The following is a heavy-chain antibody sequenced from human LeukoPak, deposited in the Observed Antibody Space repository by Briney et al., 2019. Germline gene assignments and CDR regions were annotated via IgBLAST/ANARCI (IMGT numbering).Heavy chain of an antibody. V-gene: IGHV1-18*01. Sequence: ASGKVTCKGSGYTFTSYGISWERQAPGQGHEWGGWISVYNGNTNYAQKLQGRVTMTTDTATSTAYMELRSLRAYDTAVYYCTRYRYFSRPKSRLLYFDDCDQGSPVTVPS. CDR1: GYTFTSYG. CDR2: ISVYNGNT. J-gene: IGHJ4*02. CDR3: TRYRYFSRPKSRLLYFDD. D-gene: IGHD1-14*01.